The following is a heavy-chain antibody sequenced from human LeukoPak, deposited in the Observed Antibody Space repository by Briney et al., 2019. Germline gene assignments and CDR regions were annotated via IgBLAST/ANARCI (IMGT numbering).Heavy chain of an antibody. D-gene: IGHD3-10*01. V-gene: IGHV3-48*02. CDR2: ISSSSSTI. J-gene: IGHJ4*02. CDR1: GFTFSSYS. CDR3: ARDPLSMVGFFDY. Sequence: GGSLRLSCAASGFTFSSYSMNWVRQAPGKGLEWVSYISSSSSTIYYADSVKGRFTISRDNAKNSLYLQMSSLRDEDTAVYYCARDPLSMVGFFDYWGQGTLVTVSS.